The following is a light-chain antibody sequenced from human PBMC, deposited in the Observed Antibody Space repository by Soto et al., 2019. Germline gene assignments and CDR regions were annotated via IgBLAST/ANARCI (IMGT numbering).Light chain of an antibody. CDR1: QSLLHSNGYNY. CDR3: MQALQTPYT. CDR2: LGS. V-gene: IGKV2-28*01. Sequence: DIVMTQSPLSLPVTPGEPASISCRSSQSLLHSNGYNYLDWYLQKPGQSPQLLIYLGSNRASGVTDRFSGSGSGKDFTLKISRVEAEDVGVYYCMQALQTPYTFGQGTKLEIK. J-gene: IGKJ2*01.